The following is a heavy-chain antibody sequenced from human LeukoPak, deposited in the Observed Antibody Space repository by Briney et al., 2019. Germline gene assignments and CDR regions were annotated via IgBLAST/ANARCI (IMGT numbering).Heavy chain of an antibody. Sequence: SVKVSCKASGGTFSSYAISWVRQAPGQGLEWMGGIIPIFGTANYAQKFQGRVTITADESTSTAYMELSSLRSEDTAVYYCARSRIAAAHFDYWGQGTLVTVSS. CDR2: IIPIFGTA. CDR1: GGTFSSYA. V-gene: IGHV1-69*13. CDR3: ARSRIAAAHFDY. D-gene: IGHD6-13*01. J-gene: IGHJ4*02.